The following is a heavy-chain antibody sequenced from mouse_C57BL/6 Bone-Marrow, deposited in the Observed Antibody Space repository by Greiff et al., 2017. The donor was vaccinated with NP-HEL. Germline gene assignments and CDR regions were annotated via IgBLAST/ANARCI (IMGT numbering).Heavy chain of an antibody. CDR3: AKTTRGFAY. J-gene: IGHJ3*01. CDR2: ISDGGSYT. CDR1: GFTFSSYA. D-gene: IGHD2-1*01. Sequence: EVQRVESGGGLVKPGGSLKLSCAASGFTFSSYAMSWVRQTPEKRLEWVATISDGGSYTYYPDNVKGRFTISRDNAKNNLYLQMSHLKSEDTAMYYCAKTTRGFAYWGQGTLVTVSA. V-gene: IGHV5-4*01.